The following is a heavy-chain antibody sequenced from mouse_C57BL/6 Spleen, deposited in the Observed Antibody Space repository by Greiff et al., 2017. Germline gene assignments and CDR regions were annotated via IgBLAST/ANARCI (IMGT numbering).Heavy chain of an antibody. CDR1: GFSLTSYG. V-gene: IGHV2-5*01. J-gene: IGHJ3*01. CDR2: IWRGGST. Sequence: VPLQQSGPGLVQPSQSLSITCTVSGFSLTSYGVHWVRQSPGKGLEWLGVIWRGGSTDYNAAFMSRLSITKDNSKSQVFFKMNSLQADDTAIYYCAKNDDYDGGAWFAYWGQGTLVTVSA. D-gene: IGHD2-4*01. CDR3: AKNDDYDGGAWFAY.